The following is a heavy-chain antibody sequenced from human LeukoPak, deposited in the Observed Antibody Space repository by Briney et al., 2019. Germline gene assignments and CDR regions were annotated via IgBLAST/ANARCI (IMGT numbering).Heavy chain of an antibody. CDR1: GFTFSSYA. V-gene: IGHV3-30*04. D-gene: IGHD3-10*01. CDR3: ARGYYYGSGSQGRDY. Sequence: GRSLRLSCAASGFTFSSYAMQWVRQAPGKGPEWVAVISYDGSNKYYADSVKGRFTISRENSKNTLYLQMNSLRAEDTAVYYCARGYYYGSGSQGRDYWGQGTLVTVSS. J-gene: IGHJ4*02. CDR2: ISYDGSNK.